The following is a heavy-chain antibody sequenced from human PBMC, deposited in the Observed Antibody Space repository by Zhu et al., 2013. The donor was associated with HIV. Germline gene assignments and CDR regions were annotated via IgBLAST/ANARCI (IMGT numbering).Heavy chain of an antibody. CDR2: IIPMFRTA. CDR1: GGTFSSYG. D-gene: IGHD1-1*01. Sequence: QVQLVQSGAEVKKPGSSVKVSCKASGGTFSSYGISWVRQAPGQGLEWMGGIIPMFRTANYAQKFQGRVTITADTSTSTVYMELSSLRSEDTAVYYCARHVEMSTIPGPFDFWGQGTLVTVSS. CDR3: ARHVEMSTIPGPFDF. V-gene: IGHV1-69*06. J-gene: IGHJ4*02.